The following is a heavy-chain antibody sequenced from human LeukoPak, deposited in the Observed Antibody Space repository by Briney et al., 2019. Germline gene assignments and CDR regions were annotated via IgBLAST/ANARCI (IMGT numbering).Heavy chain of an antibody. V-gene: IGHV4-59*01. J-gene: IGHJ6*03. Sequence: SETLSLTCSVSGGSISSYYWSWIRQPPGKGLEWIGYIYYSGSTNYNPSLKSRVTISVDTSKNQFSLKLSTVTAADTAVYYCARLSPYYYYMDVWGKGTTVTISS. CDR2: IYYSGST. CDR3: ARLSPYYYYMDV. CDR1: GGSISSYY.